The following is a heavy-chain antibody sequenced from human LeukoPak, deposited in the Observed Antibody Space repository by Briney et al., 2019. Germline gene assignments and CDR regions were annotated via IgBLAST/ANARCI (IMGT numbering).Heavy chain of an antibody. CDR1: GFTFSSYS. J-gene: IGHJ6*02. CDR2: ISSSSSYI. V-gene: IGHV3-21*01. CDR3: ARDLRDNYDFWSGYTRNYYGMDV. D-gene: IGHD3-3*01. Sequence: KPGGSLRLSCAASGFTFSSYSMNWVRQAPGKGLEWVSSISSSSSYIYYAVSVKGRFTISRDNAKNSLCLQMNSLRAEDTAVYYCARDLRDNYDFWSGYTRNYYGMDVWGQGTTVTVSS.